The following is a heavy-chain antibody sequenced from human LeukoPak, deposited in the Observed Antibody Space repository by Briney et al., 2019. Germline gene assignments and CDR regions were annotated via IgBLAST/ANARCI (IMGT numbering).Heavy chain of an antibody. D-gene: IGHD3-10*01. J-gene: IGHJ6*02. CDR3: ARDLLCIPCITMVRGVNLHLYGMDV. CDR1: GFTFSSYS. Sequence: PGGSLRLSCAASGFTFSSYSMNWVRQAPGKGLEWVSSISSSSSYIYYADSVKGRFTISRDNAKNSLYLQMNSLRAEDTAVYYCARDLLCIPCITMVRGVNLHLYGMDVWGQGTTVTVSS. CDR2: ISSSSSYI. V-gene: IGHV3-21*01.